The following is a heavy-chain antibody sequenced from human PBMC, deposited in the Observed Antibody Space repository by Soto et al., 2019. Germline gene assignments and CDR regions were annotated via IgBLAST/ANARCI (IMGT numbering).Heavy chain of an antibody. D-gene: IGHD2-15*01. J-gene: IGHJ6*02. CDR2: ISSSGSTI. Sequence: GGSLRLSCAASGFTFSDYYMSWIRQAPGKGLEWVSYISSSGSTIYYADSVKGRFTISRDNAKNSLYLQMNSLRAEDTAVYYCASFSQDDYYYGMDVWGQGTTVTVSS. V-gene: IGHV3-11*01. CDR1: GFTFSDYY. CDR3: ASFSQDDYYYGMDV.